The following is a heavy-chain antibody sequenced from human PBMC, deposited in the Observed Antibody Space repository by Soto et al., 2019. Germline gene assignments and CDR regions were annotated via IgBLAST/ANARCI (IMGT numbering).Heavy chain of an antibody. Sequence: EVQLVESGGGLVQPGGSLRLSCAASEFPFSDYSMNWVRQAPGRGLEWVAYISRSSVTMYYADSVRGRFIISRDNANNSLYLQMNSLRAEDTAVYYCARSGATIRIFDYWGQGTLVTVSS. CDR3: ARSGATIRIFDY. J-gene: IGHJ4*02. CDR2: ISRSSVTM. CDR1: EFPFSDYS. D-gene: IGHD5-12*01. V-gene: IGHV3-48*01.